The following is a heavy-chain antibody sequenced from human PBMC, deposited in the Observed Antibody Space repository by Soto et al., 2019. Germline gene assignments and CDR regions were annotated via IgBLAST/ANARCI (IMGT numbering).Heavy chain of an antibody. J-gene: IGHJ4*02. Sequence: GGSLRLSCAASGLNFGLSFRIWIRQRPGKGLEWVSFISHNSDYTNYADSVRGRFTISRDNDKSSIYLQMNSLRADDTAVYYCASIHYGSLDYWGQGTLVTVYS. CDR3: ASIHYGSLDY. D-gene: IGHD4-17*01. CDR1: GLNFGLSF. CDR2: ISHNSDYT. V-gene: IGHV3-11*06.